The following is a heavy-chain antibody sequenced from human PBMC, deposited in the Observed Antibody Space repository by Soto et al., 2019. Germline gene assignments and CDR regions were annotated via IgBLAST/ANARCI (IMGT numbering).Heavy chain of an antibody. CDR2: ISSTSSTI. CDR3: ARDQADIVVGTTLYYYYGMDV. V-gene: IGHV3-48*01. CDR1: GFTFSSYS. Sequence: EVQLVESGGGLVQPGGSLRLSCVASGFTFSSYSMNWVRQAPGEGLEWVSYISSTSSTIYYADSVKGRFTISRDNAKNSLYLQMNSLRAEDTAVYYCARDQADIVVGTTLYYYYGMDVWGQGTTVTVSS. D-gene: IGHD2-15*01. J-gene: IGHJ6*02.